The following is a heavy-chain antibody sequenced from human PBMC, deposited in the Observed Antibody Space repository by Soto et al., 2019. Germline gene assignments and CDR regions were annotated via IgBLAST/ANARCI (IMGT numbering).Heavy chain of an antibody. Sequence: ASVKVSCKASGYTFTSYGISWVRQAPGQGLEWMGWISAYNGNTNYAQKLQGRVTMTTDTSTSTAYMELRSLRSEDKAVYYCARDLWVYYGSGTPPMGPLTYYFDYWGQGPLVTVPS. J-gene: IGHJ4*02. V-gene: IGHV1-18*01. D-gene: IGHD3-10*01. CDR1: GYTFTSYG. CDR2: ISAYNGNT. CDR3: ARDLWVYYGSGTPPMGPLTYYFDY.